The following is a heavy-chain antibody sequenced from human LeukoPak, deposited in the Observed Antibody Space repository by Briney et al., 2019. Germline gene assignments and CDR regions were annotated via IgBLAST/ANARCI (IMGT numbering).Heavy chain of an antibody. CDR1: GFPFSTYA. Sequence: GGSLRLSCAASGFPFSTYAMSWVRQAPGKGLEWVSSIRGSDGSTYYADSVKGRFAISRDNSKNTLYLQMNSLRAEDAAVYYCAKDVYGDYGGLDYWGQGTLVTVSS. CDR3: AKDVYGDYGGLDY. D-gene: IGHD4-17*01. CDR2: IRGSDGST. J-gene: IGHJ4*02. V-gene: IGHV3-23*01.